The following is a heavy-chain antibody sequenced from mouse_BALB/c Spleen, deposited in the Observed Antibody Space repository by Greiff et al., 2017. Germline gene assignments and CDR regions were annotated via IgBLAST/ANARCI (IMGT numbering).Heavy chain of an antibody. D-gene: IGHD1-1*02. J-gene: IGHJ2*01. CDR3: ALWSYYFDY. CDR2: ISYSGST. Sequence: VQLKQSGPGLVKPSQSLSLTCTVTGYSITSDYAWNWIRQFPGNKLEWMGYISYSGSTSYNPSLKSRISITRDTSKNQFFLQLNSVTTEDTATYYCALWSYYFDYWGQGTTLTVSS. V-gene: IGHV3-2*02. CDR1: GYSITSDYA.